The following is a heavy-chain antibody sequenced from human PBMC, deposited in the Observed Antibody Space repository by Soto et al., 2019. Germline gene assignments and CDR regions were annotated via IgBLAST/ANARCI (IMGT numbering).Heavy chain of an antibody. Sequence: QVQLVQSGAEVKKPGASVKVSCKASGYTFTNFGISWVRQAPGQGLEWMGWISAYNGNTNYAQNFQGIITMTTDTSTSTAYRELRSLRSDDTAVYYCARAVTPIDYRGQGTLVTVSS. V-gene: IGHV1-18*01. CDR2: ISAYNGNT. CDR3: ARAVTPIDY. D-gene: IGHD4-17*01. J-gene: IGHJ4*02. CDR1: GYTFTNFG.